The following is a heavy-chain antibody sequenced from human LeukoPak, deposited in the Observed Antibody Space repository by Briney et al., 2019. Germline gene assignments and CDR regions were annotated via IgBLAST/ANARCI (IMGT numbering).Heavy chain of an antibody. V-gene: IGHV3-66*01. CDR2: IYSGGFT. CDR1: GFTISNNY. Sequence: GGSLRLSCAASGFTISNNYIRWLRQAPGKGLEWVSHIYSGGFTQFAGSVRGRFTMSRDSSKNTLYLQMNSLRAEDTAVYYCARGARPVAMRNYFDYWGQGTLVTVSS. J-gene: IGHJ4*02. D-gene: IGHD2-2*01. CDR3: ARGARPVAMRNYFDY.